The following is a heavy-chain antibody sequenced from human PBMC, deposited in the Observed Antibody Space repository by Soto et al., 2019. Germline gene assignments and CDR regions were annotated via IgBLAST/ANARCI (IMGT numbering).Heavy chain of an antibody. CDR3: ARAFSGSYPNFDY. CDR2: ITYDGING. V-gene: IGHV3-30*03. D-gene: IGHD1-26*01. Sequence: PGGSLRLSCAASGFPFSHYAMSWVRQAPGKGLEWVAVITYDGINGYYADSVRGRFAISRDNSKNTLYLQMNSLRPEDTAVYYCARAFSGSYPNFDYWGQGTLVTVSS. CDR1: GFPFSHYA. J-gene: IGHJ4*02.